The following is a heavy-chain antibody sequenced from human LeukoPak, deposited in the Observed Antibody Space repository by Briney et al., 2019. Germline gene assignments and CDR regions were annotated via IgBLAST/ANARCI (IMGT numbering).Heavy chain of an antibody. CDR3: AREAPYDYVWGSYRYTEDY. J-gene: IGHJ4*02. CDR2: INTNTGNP. Sequence: ASVKVSCKASGYTFTSYAMNWVRQAPGQGLEWMGWINTNTGNPTYAQGFTGRFVFSLDTSVSTAYLQISSLKAEDTAVYYCAREAPYDYVWGSYRYTEDYWGQGTLVTVSS. V-gene: IGHV7-4-1*02. CDR1: GYTFTSYA. D-gene: IGHD3-16*02.